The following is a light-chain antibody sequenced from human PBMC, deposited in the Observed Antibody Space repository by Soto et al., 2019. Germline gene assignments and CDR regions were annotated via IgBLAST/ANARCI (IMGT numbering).Light chain of an antibody. CDR3: QQYNDWPRT. Sequence: ELVMTQPPSILSVSPGERATLSCGASQSVGINVAWYQQKPGQAPRLLIYGASTRATGSPDRFSASGSATEFTLTISSLLSEDFAVYYCQQYNDWPRTFGQGTKVDI. CDR1: QSVGIN. J-gene: IGKJ1*01. CDR2: GAS. V-gene: IGKV3-15*01.